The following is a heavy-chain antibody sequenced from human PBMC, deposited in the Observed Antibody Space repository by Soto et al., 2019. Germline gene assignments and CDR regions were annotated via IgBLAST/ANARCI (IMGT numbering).Heavy chain of an antibody. CDR1: GFTLSGYA. Sequence: EVQLAESGGGLAQPGGFLRLSCAASGFTLSGYAMDWVRQAPGKGLEYVSGISSNGVGTYYVNSVQGRFTISRENSKNTVYLQMGSLRPEDMAVYYCARRARPDFYYMDVWGKGTTVTVSS. CDR3: ARRARPDFYYMDV. J-gene: IGHJ6*03. V-gene: IGHV3-64*01. D-gene: IGHD6-6*01. CDR2: ISSNGVGT.